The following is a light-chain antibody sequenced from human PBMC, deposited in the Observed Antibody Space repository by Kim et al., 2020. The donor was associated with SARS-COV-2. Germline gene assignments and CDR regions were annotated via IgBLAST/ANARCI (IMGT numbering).Light chain of an antibody. CDR3: QQTYRTSWT. J-gene: IGKJ1*01. V-gene: IGKV1-39*01. Sequence: ASVGDRVTITCLASQSIDSYLNWYQQTPGKAPLLLIYGASNLQGGVPSRFSGSGSGTDFTLTITSLQPEDFATYYCQQTYRTSWTFGQGTKVDIK. CDR1: QSIDSY. CDR2: GAS.